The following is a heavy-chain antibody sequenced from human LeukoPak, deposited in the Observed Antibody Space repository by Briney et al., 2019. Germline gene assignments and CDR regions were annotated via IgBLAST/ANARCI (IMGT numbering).Heavy chain of an antibody. CDR1: GGSISSCN. CDR3: ARDVGSGSRTFPTYHFHF. J-gene: IGHJ4*02. CDR2: IYSIGDT. Sequence: SETLSLTCTVSGGSISSCNWDWIWPRAGTGQEWVGSIYSIGDTNYNPSLQSRLTMSVDTSKNQFSLRLSSLTAADTAVYYCARDVGSGSRTFPTYHFHFGGQRTVVTVSS. V-gene: IGHV4-4*07. D-gene: IGHD3-10*01.